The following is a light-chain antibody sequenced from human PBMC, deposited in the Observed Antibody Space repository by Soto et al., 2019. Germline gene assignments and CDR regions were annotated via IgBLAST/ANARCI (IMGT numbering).Light chain of an antibody. J-gene: IGKJ4*01. Sequence: DIQMTQSPSSLSASVGDRVTITCRASQDISNSLNWFQQKPGKAPQLLIYDASKLKTGVPSRFSGRGSGTDFTFTISSLQPEDFATYFGQQDHVHLLTFAGGTKVEIK. V-gene: IGKV1-33*01. CDR2: DAS. CDR3: QQDHVHLLT. CDR1: QDISNS.